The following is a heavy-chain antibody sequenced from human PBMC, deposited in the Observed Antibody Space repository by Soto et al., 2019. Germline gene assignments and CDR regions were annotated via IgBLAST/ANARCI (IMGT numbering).Heavy chain of an antibody. CDR2: IASDGRTT. Sequence: PGGSLRLSCAASEFTFSTHALHWVRQAPGKGLEWVSVIASDGRTTYYADSVKGRFTISRDNSKNTLYLQMNSLRAEDTAVYFCVRDPSSYDSGSFRFFDDWGQGTLVTVSS. J-gene: IGHJ4*02. V-gene: IGHV3-23*01. CDR3: VRDPSSYDSGSFRFFDD. D-gene: IGHD3-10*01. CDR1: EFTFSTHA.